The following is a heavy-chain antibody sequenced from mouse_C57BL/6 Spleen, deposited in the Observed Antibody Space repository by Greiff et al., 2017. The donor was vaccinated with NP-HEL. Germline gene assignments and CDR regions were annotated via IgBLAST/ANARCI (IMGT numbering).Heavy chain of an antibody. D-gene: IGHD1-1*01. J-gene: IGHJ2*01. CDR3: TGFYYYGSSWYFDY. CDR2: IRLKSDNYAT. V-gene: IGHV6-3*01. Sequence: EVKLMESGGGLVQPGGSMKLSCVASGFTFSNYWMNWVRQSPEKGLEWVAQIRLKSDNYATHYAESVKGRFTISRDDSKSSVYLQMNNLRAEDTGIYYCTGFYYYGSSWYFDYWGQGTTLTVSS. CDR1: GFTFSNYW.